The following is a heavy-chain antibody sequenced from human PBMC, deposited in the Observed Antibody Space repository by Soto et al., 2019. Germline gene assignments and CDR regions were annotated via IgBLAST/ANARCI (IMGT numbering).Heavy chain of an antibody. CDR2: MNPNSGNT. J-gene: IGHJ6*02. D-gene: IGHD6-13*01. CDR1: GYTFTSYD. V-gene: IGHV1-8*01. Sequence: QVQLVQSGAEVKKPGASVKVSCKASGYTFTSYDINWVRQATGQGLEWMGWMNPNSGNTAYAQKFQGRVTMTRNTSISTAYRELSSLRSEDTAVYYCARGRQSSSWSIYYFYYGMDVWGQGTTVTVSS. CDR3: ARGRQSSSWSIYYFYYGMDV.